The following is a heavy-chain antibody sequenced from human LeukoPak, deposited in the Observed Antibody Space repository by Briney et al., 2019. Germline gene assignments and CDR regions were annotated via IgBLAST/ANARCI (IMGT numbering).Heavy chain of an antibody. J-gene: IGHJ1*01. CDR2: INSDGSIT. CDR3: AGGYDSSY. D-gene: IGHD3-22*01. CDR1: GFIFSNYW. V-gene: IGHV3-74*01. Sequence: GGSLRLSCAASGFIFSNYWMHWVRQAPGKGLMWVSRINSDGSITTYADFVKGRFTISRDNDRNTLYLQMNSLRAEDTAVYYCAGGYDSSYWGQGTLVTVSS.